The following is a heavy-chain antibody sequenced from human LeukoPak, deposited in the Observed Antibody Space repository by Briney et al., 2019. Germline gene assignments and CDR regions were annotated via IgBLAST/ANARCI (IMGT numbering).Heavy chain of an antibody. CDR2: MKPNGGNT. CDR1: GYSFSSYE. Sequence: ASVKVSCKASGYSFSSYEINWVRQATGQGLEWMGWMKPNGGNTEYAQKFQGRVTMSRNTSMNTAYMELSSLRSDDTAVYYCARPGAAAGFGHWGQGTLVTVSS. V-gene: IGHV1-8*01. D-gene: IGHD6-13*01. J-gene: IGHJ4*02. CDR3: ARPGAAAGFGH.